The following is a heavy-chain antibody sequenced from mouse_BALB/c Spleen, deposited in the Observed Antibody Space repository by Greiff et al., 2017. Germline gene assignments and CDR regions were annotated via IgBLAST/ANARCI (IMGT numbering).Heavy chain of an antibody. CDR1: GYSFTSYW. D-gene: IGHD1-2*01. J-gene: IGHJ4*01. V-gene: IGHV1-74*01. CDR2: IDPSDSET. CDR3: ANYYGPYAMDY. Sequence: VQLQQSGPQLVRPGASVKISCKASGYSFTSYWMHWVKQRPGQGLEWIGMIDPSDSETRLNQKFKDKATLTVDKSSSTAYMQLSSPTSEDSAVYYCANYYGPYAMDYWGQGTSVTVSS.